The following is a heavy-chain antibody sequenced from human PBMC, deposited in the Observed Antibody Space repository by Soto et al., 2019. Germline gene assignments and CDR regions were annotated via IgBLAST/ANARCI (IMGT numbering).Heavy chain of an antibody. CDR1: GLTFSSYA. V-gene: IGHV3-23*01. Sequence: LRLSCAASGLTFSSYAMSWVRQAPGKGLEWVSGISGSGISTYYADSVKGRFTISRDNSKNTLYLQMNSLRAEDTAVYYCAKNSESSAYSSFDYWGQGSLVTVSS. J-gene: IGHJ4*02. CDR2: ISGSGIST. D-gene: IGHD3-22*01. CDR3: AKNSESSAYSSFDY.